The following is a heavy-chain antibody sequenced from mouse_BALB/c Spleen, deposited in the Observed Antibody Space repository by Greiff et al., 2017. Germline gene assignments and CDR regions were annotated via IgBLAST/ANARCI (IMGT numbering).Heavy chain of an antibody. CDR1: GFTFTDYY. J-gene: IGHJ2*01. Sequence: EVKVEESGGGLVQPGGSLRLSCATSGFTFTDYYMSWVRQPPGKALEWLGFIRNKANGYTTEYSASVKGRFTISRDNSQSILYLQMNTLRAEDSATYYCARDNYFDYWGQGTTLTVSS. CDR2: IRNKANGYTT. V-gene: IGHV7-3*02. CDR3: ARDNYFDY.